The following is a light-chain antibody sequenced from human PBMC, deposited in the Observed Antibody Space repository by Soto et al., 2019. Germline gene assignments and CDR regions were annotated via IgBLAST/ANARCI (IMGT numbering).Light chain of an antibody. Sequence: QSVMTQPPSVSGAPGQRVTISCTGSSSSIGAGYDVHWYQQLPGTAPKLLIYGNSNRPSGVPDRFSGSKSGTSASLAITGLQAQDEADSYCQSYDSSLSGGVFGGGPKLTVL. J-gene: IGLJ2*01. CDR3: QSYDSSLSGGV. V-gene: IGLV1-40*01. CDR2: GNS. CDR1: SSSIGAGYD.